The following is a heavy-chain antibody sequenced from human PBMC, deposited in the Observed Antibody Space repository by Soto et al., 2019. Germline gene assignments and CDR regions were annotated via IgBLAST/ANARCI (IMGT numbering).Heavy chain of an antibody. CDR3: AKEKAYSSGWDGMDV. CDR2: ISGSGIST. Sequence: EVQLLESGGGLVQPGGSLRLSCAASGFTFSSYAMSWDRQAPGKGLEWVSAISGSGISTYYADSVKGRFTISRDNSKNTLYLQMNSLRAEDTAVYYCAKEKAYSSGWDGMDVWGQGTTVTVSS. CDR1: GFTFSSYA. D-gene: IGHD6-19*01. J-gene: IGHJ6*02. V-gene: IGHV3-23*01.